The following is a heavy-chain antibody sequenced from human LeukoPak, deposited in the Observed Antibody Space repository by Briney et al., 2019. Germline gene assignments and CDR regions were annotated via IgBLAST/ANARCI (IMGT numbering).Heavy chain of an antibody. J-gene: IGHJ4*02. CDR3: ARVKNGYCGGDCPFDY. CDR2: IIPILGIA. CDR1: GGTFSSYT. Sequence: SVKVSCKASGGTFSSYTISWVRQAPGQGLEWMGRIIPILGIANYAQKFQGRVTITEDKSTSTAYMELSSLRSEDTAVYYCARVKNGYCGGDCPFDYWGQGTLVTVSS. D-gene: IGHD2-21*02. V-gene: IGHV1-69*02.